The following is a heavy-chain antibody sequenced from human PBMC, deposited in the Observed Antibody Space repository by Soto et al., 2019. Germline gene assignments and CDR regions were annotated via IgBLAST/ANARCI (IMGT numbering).Heavy chain of an antibody. V-gene: IGHV5-51*01. CDR2: IYPGDSDT. Sequence: GESLKISCQCSGYSFPIYWIGLVRQMPGKDLEWMGIIYPGDSDTRYSPSFQGQVTISADKSLRTAYLQWTSLKASDTALYYCARTRSFTLGFYYDGMDVWGQGTTVTVSS. J-gene: IGHJ6*02. CDR3: ARTRSFTLGFYYDGMDV. CDR1: GYSFPIYW. D-gene: IGHD6-6*01.